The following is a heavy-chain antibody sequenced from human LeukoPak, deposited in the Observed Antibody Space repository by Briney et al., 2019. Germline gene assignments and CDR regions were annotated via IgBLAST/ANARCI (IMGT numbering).Heavy chain of an antibody. Sequence: ASVKVSCKASGYTFTNYAIHWVRQAPGQRLEWMGWINAGNGNTKYSQKFQGRVTITRDTSASTAYMELSSLRSEDAAVYYRTRVGAAAGPYYFDYWGQGTLVTVSS. D-gene: IGHD6-13*01. V-gene: IGHV1-3*01. CDR2: INAGNGNT. J-gene: IGHJ4*02. CDR1: GYTFTNYA. CDR3: TRVGAAAGPYYFDY.